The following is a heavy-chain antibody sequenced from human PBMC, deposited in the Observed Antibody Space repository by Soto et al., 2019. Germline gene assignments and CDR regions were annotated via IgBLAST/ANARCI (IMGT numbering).Heavy chain of an antibody. CDR3: ARDRHSNYVLGIDY. V-gene: IGHV1-3*01. D-gene: IGHD4-4*01. CDR2: INAVNGNR. Sequence: ASVKVSCKASGYTFTSYAMHWVLQAPGQRLEWMGWINAVNGNRKYSQKFQGRVTITRDTSASTAYMELSSLRSEDTAVYYCARDRHSNYVLGIDYWGQGTLVTVSS. CDR1: GYTFTSYA. J-gene: IGHJ4*02.